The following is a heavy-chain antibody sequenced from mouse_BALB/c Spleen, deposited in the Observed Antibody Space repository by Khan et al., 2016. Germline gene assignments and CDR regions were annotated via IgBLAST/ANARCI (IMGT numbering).Heavy chain of an antibody. V-gene: IGHV3-2*02. J-gene: IGHJ2*01. D-gene: IGHD1-2*01. Sequence: EVQLQESGPGLVKPSQSLSPTCTVTGYSITSDYTWNWIRPFPGNKLEWMGFISYSGSSSYNPSLKSRISITRDTSKNQFFLQLNSVTTEDTATYFCAVIHYYGYFDYWGQGTTLTVSS. CDR1: GYSITSDYT. CDR3: AVIHYYGYFDY. CDR2: ISYSGSS.